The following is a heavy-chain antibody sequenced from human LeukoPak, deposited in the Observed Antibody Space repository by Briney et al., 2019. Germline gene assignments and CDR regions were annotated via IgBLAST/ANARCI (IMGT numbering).Heavy chain of an antibody. CDR2: IYYSGST. CDR1: GGSISSSSYY. CDR3: ARSSSWRGLREDY. Sequence: SSETLSLTCTVSGGSISSSSYYWGWIRQPPGKGLEWIGSIYYSGSTYYNPSLKSRVTISVDTSKNQFSLKLSSVTAADTAVYYCARSSSWRGLREDYWGQGTLVTVSS. J-gene: IGHJ4*02. V-gene: IGHV4-39*07. D-gene: IGHD6-13*01.